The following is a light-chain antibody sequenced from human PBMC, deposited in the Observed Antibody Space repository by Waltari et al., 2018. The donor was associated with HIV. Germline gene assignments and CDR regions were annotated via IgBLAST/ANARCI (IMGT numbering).Light chain of an antibody. CDR2: STN. J-gene: IGLJ3*02. CDR3: VLFMGNGIWV. Sequence: SVSPGGTVTLTCGLSSGSVSTSYYPSWYQQTPGQAPRTLIYSTNTRSSGVPDRFSGSILGNKAALTITGAQADDESDYYCVLFMGNGIWVFGGGTKLTVL. V-gene: IGLV8-61*01. CDR1: SGSVSTSYY.